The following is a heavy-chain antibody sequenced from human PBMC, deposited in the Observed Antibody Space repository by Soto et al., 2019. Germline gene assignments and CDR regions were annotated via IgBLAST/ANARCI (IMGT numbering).Heavy chain of an antibody. D-gene: IGHD3-10*01. CDR1: GFTFGSYW. J-gene: IGHJ4*02. CDR3: ARDSGDGSGTSVNHYLDY. CDR2: IKWDASEK. V-gene: IGHV3-7*01. Sequence: EVQLEASGGGLVQPGGSLRLSCAASGFTFGSYWMSWVRQAPGKRLEWLATIKWDASEKKYVDSVKGRFTMSRDNAKNSLYLQMDSLRAEDTAVYYCARDSGDGSGTSVNHYLDYWGQGTRVSVSS.